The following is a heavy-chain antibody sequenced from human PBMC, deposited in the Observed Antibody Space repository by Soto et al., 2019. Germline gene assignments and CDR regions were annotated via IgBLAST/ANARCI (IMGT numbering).Heavy chain of an antibody. D-gene: IGHD4-4*01. V-gene: IGHV3-15*01. Sequence: PGGSLRLSCAASGFTFSNAWMSWVRQAPGKGLEWVGRIKSKTDGGTTDYAAPVKGRFTISRDDSKNTLYLQMNSLKTGDTAVYYCTTITVTWDWEHYYYYYGMDVWGQGTTVTVSS. J-gene: IGHJ6*02. CDR3: TTITVTWDWEHYYYYYGMDV. CDR1: GFTFSNAW. CDR2: IKSKTDGGTT.